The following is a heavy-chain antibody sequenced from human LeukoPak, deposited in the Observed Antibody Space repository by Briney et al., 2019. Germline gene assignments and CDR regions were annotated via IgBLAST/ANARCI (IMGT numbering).Heavy chain of an antibody. CDR1: GYTFSNYW. V-gene: IGHV5-51*01. D-gene: IGHD3-16*01. J-gene: IGHJ4*02. Sequence: GESLKISCKGSGYTFSNYWIGWVRQMPGKGLEWMGIIYPGDSDTRYSPSFQGQVTISADKSISTAYLQWSSLKASDTAMYYCARRACLTDTHFDYWGQGTPVTVSS. CDR3: ARRACLTDTHFDY. CDR2: IYPGDSDT.